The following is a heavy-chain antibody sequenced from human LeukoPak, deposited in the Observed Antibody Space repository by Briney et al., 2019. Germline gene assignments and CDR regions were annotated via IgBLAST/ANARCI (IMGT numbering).Heavy chain of an antibody. CDR2: ISDSGST. V-gene: IGHV4-59*12. CDR3: ARGIAGAGRRFDY. CDR1: GGSISSYA. Sequence: SETQSLTCTVSGGSISSYAWSWIRQPPGKGLEWIAYISDSGSTNYNPSLKSRVTISVDTSKNQFSLKLSSVTAADTAVYYCARGIAGAGRRFDYWGQGTLVTVSS. D-gene: IGHD6-13*01. J-gene: IGHJ4*02.